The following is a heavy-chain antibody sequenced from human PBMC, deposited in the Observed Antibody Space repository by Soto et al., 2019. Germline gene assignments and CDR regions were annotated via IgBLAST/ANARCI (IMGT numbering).Heavy chain of an antibody. D-gene: IGHD1-26*01. J-gene: IGHJ4*02. CDR3: ARDGKLGAIFPTSRY. Sequence: QVQLVQSGAEVKKPGASVKVSCKASGYTFTSYAMHWVRQAPGQRLEWMGWINAGNGNTKYSQKFQGRVTITRDTSAITAYMELSSLRSEDTAVYYCARDGKLGAIFPTSRYWGQGTLVTVSS. CDR2: INAGNGNT. CDR1: GYTFTSYA. V-gene: IGHV1-3*01.